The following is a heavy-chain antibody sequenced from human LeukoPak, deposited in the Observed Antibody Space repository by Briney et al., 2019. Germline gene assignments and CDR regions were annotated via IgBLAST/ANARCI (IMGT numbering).Heavy chain of an antibody. Sequence: SETLSLTCAVYGGSFSGYYWSWIRQPPGKGLEWIGEINHSGSTNYNPSLKSRVTISVDTSKNQFSLKLSSVTAADTAVYYCARESNWAGAYYFDYWGQGTLVTVSS. V-gene: IGHV4-34*01. CDR1: GGSFSGYY. J-gene: IGHJ4*02. CDR3: ARESNWAGAYYFDY. D-gene: IGHD7-27*01. CDR2: INHSGST.